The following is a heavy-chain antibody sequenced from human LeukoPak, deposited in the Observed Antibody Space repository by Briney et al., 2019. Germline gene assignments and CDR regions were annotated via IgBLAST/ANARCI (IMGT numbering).Heavy chain of an antibody. CDR2: INHSGST. CDR1: GGSFSGYY. Sequence: SETLSLTCAVYGGSFSGYYWSWIRQPPGKGLEWIGEINHSGSTNYNPSLKSRVTISVDTSKNQFSLKLSSVTAADTAAYYCARGQGPGTFDYWGQGTLVTVSS. CDR3: ARGQGPGTFDY. J-gene: IGHJ4*02. D-gene: IGHD3-10*01. V-gene: IGHV4-34*01.